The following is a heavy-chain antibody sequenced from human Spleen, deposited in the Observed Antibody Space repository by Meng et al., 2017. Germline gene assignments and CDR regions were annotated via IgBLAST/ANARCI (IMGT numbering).Heavy chain of an antibody. Sequence: QVQLVEAGAGAKWPGAAVNVSCKASGSTFPDYWLHWVRRAPGQGLEWMGRINTKSGDTHYAQRFQGRVTMTGDTSISTAYMELSGLRSDDTAMYYCARDEDISAAGKLFGDYWGQGTLVTVSS. V-gene: IGHV1-2*06. CDR2: INTKSGDT. CDR1: GSTFPDYW. D-gene: IGHD6-13*01. CDR3: ARDEDISAAGKLFGDY. J-gene: IGHJ4*02.